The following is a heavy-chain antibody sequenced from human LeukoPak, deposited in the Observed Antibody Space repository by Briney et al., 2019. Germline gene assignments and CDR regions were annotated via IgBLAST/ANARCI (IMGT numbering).Heavy chain of an antibody. Sequence: SETLSLTCAVYGGSFSGYYWSWIRQPPGKGLEWIGEINHSGSTNYNPSLKSRVTISVDTSKNQFSLKLSSVTATDTAVYYCARILHSSSSYVGWFDPWGQGTLVTVSS. CDR3: ARILHSSSSYVGWFDP. J-gene: IGHJ5*02. D-gene: IGHD6-6*01. CDR1: GGSFSGYY. CDR2: INHSGST. V-gene: IGHV4-34*01.